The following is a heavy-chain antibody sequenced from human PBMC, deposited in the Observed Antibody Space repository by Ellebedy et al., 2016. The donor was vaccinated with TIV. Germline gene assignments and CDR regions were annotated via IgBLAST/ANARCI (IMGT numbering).Heavy chain of an antibody. V-gene: IGHV3-23*01. CDR3: ARHYVPDYGSGTFYPSDH. Sequence: GGSLRLXXAASGLSFSTYGMTWVRQAPGKGLLWVSTISASGTSTSYADSVRGRFTISRDNSKNTLSLQMNSLRAEDTAIYYCARHYVPDYGSGTFYPSDHWGQGTLVTVSS. D-gene: IGHD3-10*01. CDR1: GLSFSTYG. CDR2: ISASGTST. J-gene: IGHJ4*02.